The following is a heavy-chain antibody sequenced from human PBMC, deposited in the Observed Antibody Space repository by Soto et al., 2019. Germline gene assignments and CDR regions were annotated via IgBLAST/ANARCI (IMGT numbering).Heavy chain of an antibody. J-gene: IGHJ6*03. D-gene: IGHD2-2*01. CDR3: ARAGSDCSSTSCYLGGSYYYYYMDV. CDR2: IIPILGIA. CDR1: GGTFSSYT. V-gene: IGHV1-69*02. Sequence: QVQLVQSGAEVKKPGSSVKVSCKASGGTFSSYTISWVRQAPGQGLEWMGRIIPILGIANYAQKFQGRVTITADKSTSTAYMELSSLRSEDTAVYYCARAGSDCSSTSCYLGGSYYYYYMDVWGKGTTVTFSS.